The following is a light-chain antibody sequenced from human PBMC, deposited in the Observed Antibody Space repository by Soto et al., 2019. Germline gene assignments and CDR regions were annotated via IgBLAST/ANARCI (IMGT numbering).Light chain of an antibody. J-gene: IGLJ3*02. CDR1: NSNIKNNF. V-gene: IGLV1-47*01. Sequence: QSVLTQPPSVSETPGQSVTISCSGSNSNIKNNFVNWYQQLPETAPRLLIYRDNQRPSGVPDRFSGSGSGTSASLAISGLRSEDEAVYYCSAWDDVLSGVEFGGGTKLTVL. CDR3: SAWDDVLSGVE. CDR2: RDN.